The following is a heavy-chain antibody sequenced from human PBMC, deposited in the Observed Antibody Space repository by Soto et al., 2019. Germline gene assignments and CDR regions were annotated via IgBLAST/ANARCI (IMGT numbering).Heavy chain of an antibody. J-gene: IGHJ4*02. D-gene: IGHD5-12*01. Sequence: ASVKVSCKASGGTFSSYAISWVRQAPGQGLEWMGWISAYNGNTNYAQKLQGRVTMTTDTSTSTAYMELRSLRSDDTAVYYCARVTYSGYDPRYYFDCWGQGTLVTVSS. CDR1: GGTFSSYA. CDR2: ISAYNGNT. V-gene: IGHV1-18*01. CDR3: ARVTYSGYDPRYYFDC.